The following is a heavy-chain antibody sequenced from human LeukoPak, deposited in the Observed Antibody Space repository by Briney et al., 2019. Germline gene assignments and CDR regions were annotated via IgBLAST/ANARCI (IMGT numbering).Heavy chain of an antibody. CDR1: GGSISSYY. CDR3: ARDQGNYYDSSGYYDY. CDR2: IYTNGST. V-gene: IGHV4-4*07. Sequence: KTSETLSLTCTVSGGSISSYYWSWIRQPAGKGLEWIGRIYTNGSTNYNPSLKSRVTMSVDTSKNQFSLKLSSVTAADTAVYYCARDQGNYYDSSGYYDYWGQGTLVTVSS. D-gene: IGHD3-22*01. J-gene: IGHJ4*02.